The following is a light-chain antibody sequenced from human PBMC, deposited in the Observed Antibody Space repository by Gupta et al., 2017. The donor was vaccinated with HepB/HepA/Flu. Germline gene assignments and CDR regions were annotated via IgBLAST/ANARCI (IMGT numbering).Light chain of an antibody. CDR3: QQSWKTAWT. CDR1: EDPKRY. Sequence: DIQMTQSPPSLSASVGDRVTIFCRASEDPKRYVHWYHQGPGRAPRLLIYTGISLQDGVPSRFTGSWSETSFTLTINGLQPEDFGTYFCQQSWKTAWTSGQGT. J-gene: IGKJ1*01. V-gene: IGKV1-39*01. CDR2: TGI.